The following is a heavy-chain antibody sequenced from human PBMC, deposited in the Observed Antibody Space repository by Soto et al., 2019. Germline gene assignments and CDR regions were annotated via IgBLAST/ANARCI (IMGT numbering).Heavy chain of an antibody. Sequence: GGSLRLSCAASVFTFSSHSMNWVRQAPGKGLEWVSSISSGSDYIFYADSVKGRFTISRDNAKNSLYLQMNSLRAEDTAMYYCARGETVGPLPGFDYWGQGALVTVSS. V-gene: IGHV3-21*01. D-gene: IGHD2-15*01. CDR3: ARGETVGPLPGFDY. J-gene: IGHJ4*02. CDR2: ISSGSDYI. CDR1: VFTFSSHS.